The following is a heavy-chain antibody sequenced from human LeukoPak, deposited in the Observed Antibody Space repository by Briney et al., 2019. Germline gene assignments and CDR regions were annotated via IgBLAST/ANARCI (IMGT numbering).Heavy chain of an antibody. V-gene: IGHV4-30-2*01. CDR3: ARGTYYDSRRFDY. CDR2: IYHSGST. Sequence: SQTLSLTCAVSGGSISSGGYSWSWIRQPPGKGLEWIGYIYHSGSTYYNPSLKSRVTISVDRSKNQFSLKLSSVTAADTAVYYCARGTYYDSRRFDYWGQGTLVTVSS. J-gene: IGHJ4*02. D-gene: IGHD3-22*01. CDR1: GGSISSGGYS.